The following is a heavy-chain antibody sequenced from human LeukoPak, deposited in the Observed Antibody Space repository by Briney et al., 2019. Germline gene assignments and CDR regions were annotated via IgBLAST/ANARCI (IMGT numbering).Heavy chain of an antibody. CDR3: ARPGASKTLYYFDY. Sequence: PSETLSLTCTVSGGSISSSTYYWGWIRPPPGKGLEWIGSIYYSGSTYYNPSLKSRVTISVDTSKNQSSLKLSSVTAADTAVYYYARPGASKTLYYFDYWGQGTLVTVSS. J-gene: IGHJ4*02. CDR1: GGSISSSTYY. D-gene: IGHD4-11*01. V-gene: IGHV4-39*01. CDR2: IYYSGST.